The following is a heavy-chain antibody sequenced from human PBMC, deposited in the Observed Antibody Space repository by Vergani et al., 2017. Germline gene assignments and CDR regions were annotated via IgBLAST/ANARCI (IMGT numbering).Heavy chain of an antibody. CDR1: GGSISSYY. CDR3: ARQLANAYCGGDCYYDAFDI. D-gene: IGHD2-21*02. Sequence: QVQLQESGPGLVKPSETLSLTCTVSGGSISSYYWSWIRQPPGKGLEWIGYIYYSGSTNYNPSLKSRVTISVDTSKNQFSLKLSSVTAADTAVYYCARQLANAYCGGDCYYDAFDIWGQGTMVTVSS. J-gene: IGHJ3*02. V-gene: IGHV4-59*08. CDR2: IYYSGST.